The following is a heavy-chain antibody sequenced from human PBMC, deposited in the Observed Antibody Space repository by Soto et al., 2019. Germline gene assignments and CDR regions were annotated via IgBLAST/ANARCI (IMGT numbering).Heavy chain of an antibody. CDR1: GGTFSTSA. J-gene: IGHJ6*02. D-gene: IGHD1-1*01. V-gene: IGHV1-69*12. Sequence: QVQLVQSGAEVKKPGSSVKVSCKTSGGTFSTSAISWVRQAPGQGLEWVGGIMPVFPTPDYAQNFQGRVTITADDSTTTAYLELTSLRDDDTALYYCARDKDRLQLGGNYYYILDVWGQGTAITVSS. CDR2: IMPVFPTP. CDR3: ARDKDRLQLGGNYYYILDV.